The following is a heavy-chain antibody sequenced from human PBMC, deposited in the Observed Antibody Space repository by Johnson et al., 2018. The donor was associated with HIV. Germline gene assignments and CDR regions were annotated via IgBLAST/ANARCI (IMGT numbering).Heavy chain of an antibody. J-gene: IGHJ3*02. CDR1: GFTFSSYA. V-gene: IGHV3-23*04. CDR3: ARVIGLGYYDSTANAFDI. CDR2: ISGSGGRT. D-gene: IGHD3-22*01. Sequence: VQLVESGGGLVQPGRSLRLSCAASGFTFSSYAMSWVRQAPGKGLEWVSAISGSGGRTSYADSVKGRFTISSDNAKRSLYMQRNSLRAEETALYYCARVIGLGYYDSTANAFDIWGQGTMVTVSS.